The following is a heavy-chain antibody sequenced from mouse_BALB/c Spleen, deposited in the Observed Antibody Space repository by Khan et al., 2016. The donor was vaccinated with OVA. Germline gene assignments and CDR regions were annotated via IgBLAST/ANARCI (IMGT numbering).Heavy chain of an antibody. V-gene: IGHV5-15*02. D-gene: IGHD4-1*01. J-gene: IGHJ3*01. CDR1: GFTFIDYG. CDR2: ISSVAYSI. Sequence: EVELVESGGGLVQPGGSRKLSCAASGFTFIDYGMAWVRQTPGKGPEWMACISSVAYSITYADNVTGRFTISRENAKNTLYLDMSSLRSDDTAMCYCARVGLCDWGHGTLVTVAA. CDR3: ARVGLCD.